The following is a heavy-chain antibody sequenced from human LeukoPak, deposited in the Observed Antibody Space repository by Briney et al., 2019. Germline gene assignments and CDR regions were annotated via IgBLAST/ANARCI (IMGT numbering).Heavy chain of an antibody. Sequence: GGSLRLPCAASGFTFSSYWMSWVRQAPGKGLEWVANIKQDGSEKYYVDSVKGRFTISRDNAKNSLYLQMNSLRAEDTAVYYCARGANSGWYAEYFQHWGQGTLVTVSS. CDR2: IKQDGSEK. CDR1: GFTFSSYW. CDR3: ARGANSGWYAEYFQH. V-gene: IGHV3-7*01. D-gene: IGHD6-19*01. J-gene: IGHJ1*01.